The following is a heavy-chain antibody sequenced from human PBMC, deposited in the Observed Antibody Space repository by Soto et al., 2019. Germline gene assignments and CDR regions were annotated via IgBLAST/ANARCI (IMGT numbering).Heavy chain of an antibody. Sequence: EVQLVESGGGWVKPGGSLTLSCVASGFTFGDAWMNWVRQAAGKGLEWVDHVKTKSEGETTDYAAPVKGRFTIWRDDSTNTLYLQMNSLKSEDTGKYFCTTLGPSWGQGTQVTVSS. CDR3: TTLGPS. J-gene: IGHJ5*02. CDR1: GFTFGDAW. CDR2: VKTKSEGETT. V-gene: IGHV3-15*07.